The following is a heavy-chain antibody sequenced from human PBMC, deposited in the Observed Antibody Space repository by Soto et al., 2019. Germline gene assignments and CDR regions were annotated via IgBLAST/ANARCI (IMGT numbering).Heavy chain of an antibody. Sequence: GGSLRLSCAASGFTFGSYAMSWVRQAPGKGLEWVSLISGTGDSSEYANSVKGRFTISRDYSKTTVFLQMNSLRAEDTAVYFCAKDKGNYGSGSSSHWGQGNLVTVSS. CDR3: AKDKGNYGSGSSSH. CDR1: GFTFGSYA. D-gene: IGHD3-10*01. V-gene: IGHV3-23*01. J-gene: IGHJ4*02. CDR2: ISGTGDSS.